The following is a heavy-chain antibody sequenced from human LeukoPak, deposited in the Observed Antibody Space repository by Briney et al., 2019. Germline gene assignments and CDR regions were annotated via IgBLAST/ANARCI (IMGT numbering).Heavy chain of an antibody. CDR2: ISSSGRII. CDR3: ARMWKNGYSSGFEP. V-gene: IGHV3-48*03. J-gene: IGHJ5*02. CDR1: GFTFSNYE. D-gene: IGHD5-24*01. Sequence: GGSLRLSCAASGFTFSNYELNWARQAPGKGLEWISYISSSGRIIYYAGSVKGRFTISRDNAKNSLYLQMESLRAEDTAVYYCARMWKNGYSSGFEPWGQGTLVTVSS.